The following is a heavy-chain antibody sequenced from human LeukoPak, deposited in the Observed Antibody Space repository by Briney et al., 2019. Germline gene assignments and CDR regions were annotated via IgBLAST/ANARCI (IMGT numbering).Heavy chain of an antibody. CDR1: GGTFSSYA. CDR3: ARGTYCSSTSCSPDAFDI. J-gene: IGHJ3*02. V-gene: IGHV1-69*13. Sequence: GASVKVSCKASGGTFSSYAISWVRQAPGRGLEWMGGIIPIFGTANYAQKFQGRVTITADESTSTAYMELSSLRSEDTAVYYCARGTYCSSTSCSPDAFDIWGQGTMVTVSS. D-gene: IGHD2-2*01. CDR2: IIPIFGTA.